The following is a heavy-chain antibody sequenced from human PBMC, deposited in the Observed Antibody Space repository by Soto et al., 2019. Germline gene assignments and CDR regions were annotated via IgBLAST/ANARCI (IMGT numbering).Heavy chain of an antibody. Sequence: LRLSCAASGFTFSSYGMHWVRQAPGKGLEWVAVISYDGSNKYYADSVKGRFTISRDNSKNTLYLQMNSLRAEDTAVYYCAKGYYYDSSGHRPFDYWGQGTLVTVSS. J-gene: IGHJ4*02. D-gene: IGHD3-22*01. CDR2: ISYDGSNK. CDR1: GFTFSSYG. CDR3: AKGYYYDSSGHRPFDY. V-gene: IGHV3-30*18.